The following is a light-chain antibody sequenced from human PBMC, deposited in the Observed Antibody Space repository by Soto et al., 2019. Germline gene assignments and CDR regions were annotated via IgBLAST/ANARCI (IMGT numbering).Light chain of an antibody. J-gene: IGKJ1*01. Sequence: DIQMTPSPSTLSASVGDRLTITCRASQSISSWLAWYQQKPGKAPKLLIYKASSLESGVPSRFSGSGSGTEFTLTISSLQPDDFATYYCQQYNSYRTFGQGTKVDIK. V-gene: IGKV1-5*03. CDR3: QQYNSYRT. CDR1: QSISSW. CDR2: KAS.